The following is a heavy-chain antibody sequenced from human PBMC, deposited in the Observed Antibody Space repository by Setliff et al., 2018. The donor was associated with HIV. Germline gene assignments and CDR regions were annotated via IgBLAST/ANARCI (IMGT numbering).Heavy chain of an antibody. CDR3: APPPRGGPGFSY. D-gene: IGHD3-10*01. CDR2: INNDADST. V-gene: IGHV3-64*04. Sequence: PGGSLRLSCSASGLKFSDHAMHWVRKAPGKGLEYVSSINNDADSTYYADSVKGRFTISRDNSKNTLYLQMNSLRADDTAVYYCAPPPRGGPGFSYWGQGTLVTVSS. CDR1: GLKFSDHA. J-gene: IGHJ4*02.